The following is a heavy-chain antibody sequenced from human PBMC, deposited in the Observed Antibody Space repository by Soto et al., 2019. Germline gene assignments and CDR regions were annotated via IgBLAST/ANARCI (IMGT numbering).Heavy chain of an antibody. V-gene: IGHV1-69*13. CDR1: GGTFSSYA. CDR3: AIRSPNGSGNQGHYDGMDV. D-gene: IGHD3-10*01. J-gene: IGHJ6*02. Sequence: SVKVSCKASGGTFSSYAISWVRQAPGQGLEWMGGIIPIFGTAYYAQKFQGRVTITADESTSTAYMELSSLRSEDTAVYYCAIRSPNGSGNQGHYDGMDVWGQGTTVTVSS. CDR2: IIPIFGTA.